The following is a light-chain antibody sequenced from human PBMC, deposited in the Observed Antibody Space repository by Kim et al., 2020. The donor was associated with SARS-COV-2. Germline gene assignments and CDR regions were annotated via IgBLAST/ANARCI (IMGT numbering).Light chain of an antibody. CDR1: QSINSW. CDR2: DAS. V-gene: IGKV1-5*01. Sequence: YAAVGERVTIACRARQSINSWLAWYQQQPGTAPKLLIYDASSLQSGVPPRFSGRGSGTEFTLTISSLQPDEFATYYCHQYQSYPYTFGQGTKLEI. J-gene: IGKJ2*01. CDR3: HQYQSYPYT.